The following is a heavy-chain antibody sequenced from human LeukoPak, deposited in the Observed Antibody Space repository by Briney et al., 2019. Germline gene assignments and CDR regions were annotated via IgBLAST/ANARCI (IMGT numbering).Heavy chain of an antibody. CDR1: GFTFSSYS. CDR3: ARARGIVGGCYFDY. Sequence: GGSLGLSCAASGFTFSSYSMSWVRQAPGKGLEWVSVIYSGGSTYYADSVKGRFTISRDNSKNTLYLQMNSLRAEDTAVYYCARARGIVGGCYFDYWGQGTLVTVSS. CDR2: IYSGGST. J-gene: IGHJ4*02. V-gene: IGHV3-53*01. D-gene: IGHD2-21*01.